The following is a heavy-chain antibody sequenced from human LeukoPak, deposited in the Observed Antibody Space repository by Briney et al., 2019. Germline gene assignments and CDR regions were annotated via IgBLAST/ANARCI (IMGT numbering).Heavy chain of an antibody. CDR3: SNRSGDATVCFFHF. CDR1: GCSFSSYA. D-gene: IGHD5-24*01. J-gene: IGHJ4*02. V-gene: IGHV3-23*01. Sequence: LGGSLPLSRPPSGCSFSSYAMSWVRPAAGKGLEWVSSISGSREDTYYAESVKGRFTISRDNSKNTLFPQMNSLRPEDTALFYCSNRSGDATVCFFHFCGQGTLVPLSS. CDR2: ISGSREDT.